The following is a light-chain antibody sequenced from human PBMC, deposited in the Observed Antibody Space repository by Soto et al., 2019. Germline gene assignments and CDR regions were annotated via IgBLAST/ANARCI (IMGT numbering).Light chain of an antibody. CDR2: DCS. J-gene: IGKJ4*01. CDR1: QSINSW. Sequence: DIQMTQFHPTLSASVGDRVTITCRAIQSINSWLAWYHQKPGKAPKLLIYDCSNLEGGVPSKFSGSGYGSEFTLTINFLQTEESGTYFCQHYHSHPITFGGGTTVEI. CDR3: QHYHSHPIT. V-gene: IGKV1-5*01.